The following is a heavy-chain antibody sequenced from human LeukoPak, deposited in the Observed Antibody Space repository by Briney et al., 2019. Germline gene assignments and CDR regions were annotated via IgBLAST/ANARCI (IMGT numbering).Heavy chain of an antibody. Sequence: GGSLRLSCAAPGFTFSRYTMNWVRQSPGKGLEWVSSISSSGYYIYYADSVKGRFTISRDNAKNSLYLQMNSLRAEDTAVYYCARLRSGIAAAGRDYWGQGTLVTVSS. J-gene: IGHJ4*02. CDR1: GFTFSRYT. V-gene: IGHV3-21*01. CDR2: ISSSGYYI. CDR3: ARLRSGIAAAGRDY. D-gene: IGHD6-13*01.